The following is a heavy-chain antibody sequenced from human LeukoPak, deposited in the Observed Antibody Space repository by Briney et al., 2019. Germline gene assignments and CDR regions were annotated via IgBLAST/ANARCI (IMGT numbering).Heavy chain of an antibody. D-gene: IGHD1/OR15-1a*01. V-gene: IGHV4-59*08. J-gene: IGHJ4*02. CDR3: ARNKMHVWFDY. Sequence: PSETLSLTCAVSGGSFSDNYWSWIRQPPGKGLEWIGYIYYSGSTNYNPSLKSRVTISVDTSKNQFSLKLSSVTAADTAVYYCARNKMHVWFDYWGQGTLVTVSS. CDR1: GGSFSDNY. CDR2: IYYSGST.